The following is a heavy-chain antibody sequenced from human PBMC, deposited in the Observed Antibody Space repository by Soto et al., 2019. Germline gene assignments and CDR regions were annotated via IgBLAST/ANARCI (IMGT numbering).Heavy chain of an antibody. CDR3: ARDKFSGGTSWAFDI. J-gene: IGHJ3*02. D-gene: IGHD1-7*01. CDR1: VGTFTHYT. Sequence: QVQLVQSGAEVKKPGSSVKVSCTPSVGTFTHYTINWLRQAPGQGLEWMGRIIPMLGIANYAQKFQGRVTITADRSTSTVSMEMSSLRSEDTAVYYCARDKFSGGTSWAFDIWGQGTVVTVSS. V-gene: IGHV1-69*04. CDR2: IIPMLGIA.